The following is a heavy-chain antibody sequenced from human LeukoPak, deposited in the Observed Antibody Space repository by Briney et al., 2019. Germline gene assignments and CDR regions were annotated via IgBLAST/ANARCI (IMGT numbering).Heavy chain of an antibody. V-gene: IGHV1-24*01. J-gene: IGHJ5*02. D-gene: IGHD6-19*01. CDR1: GYTLTELS. CDR2: FDPEDGET. CDR3: ARDGAVAATSRWFDP. Sequence: ASVKVSCKVSGYTLTELSMHWVRQAPGKGLEWMGGFDPEDGETIYAQKLQGRVTMTTDTSTSTAYMELRSLRSDDTAVYYCARDGAVAATSRWFDPWGQGTLVTVSS.